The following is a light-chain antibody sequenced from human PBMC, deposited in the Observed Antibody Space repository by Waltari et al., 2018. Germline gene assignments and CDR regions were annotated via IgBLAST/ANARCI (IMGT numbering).Light chain of an antibody. CDR3: QQYGSSPRT. V-gene: IGKV3-20*01. CDR1: QSVSSSY. J-gene: IGKJ1*01. CDR2: HTS. Sequence: EIVLTQSPGTLSLSPGERAPLSCRASQSVSSSYLAWYQQKPGQAPRLRLSHTSSRATGIPDRFSGSGSGTDFTRTISRLEPEDFAVYYCQQYGSSPRTFGQGTKVEIK.